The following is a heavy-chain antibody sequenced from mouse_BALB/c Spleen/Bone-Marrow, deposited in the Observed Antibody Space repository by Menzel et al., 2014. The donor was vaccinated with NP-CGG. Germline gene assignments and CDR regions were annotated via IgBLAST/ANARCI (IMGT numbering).Heavy chain of an antibody. CDR3: ASTTPKARYYTMDY. Sequence: VQLQQPGPELVKPGASVKMSCKASGYTFTSYIIHWVKQKPGQGLEWIGYINPYNDGTKYNENFKGKATLTSDKSSSTAYMEFNSLTPEDSAVYYCASTTPKARYYTMDYWGQGTSVTVSS. V-gene: IGHV1-14*01. D-gene: IGHD1-2*01. J-gene: IGHJ4*01. CDR2: INPYNDGT. CDR1: GYTFTSYI.